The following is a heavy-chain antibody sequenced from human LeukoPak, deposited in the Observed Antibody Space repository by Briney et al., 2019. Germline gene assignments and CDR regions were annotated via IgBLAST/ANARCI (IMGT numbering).Heavy chain of an antibody. Sequence: PGGSLRLSCAASGFTFDDYGMSWVRQAPGKGLEWVSYISSSSSTIYYADSVKGRFTISRDNAKNSLYLQMNSLRAEDTAVYYCATAWQQLSTDYWGQGTLVTVSS. CDR1: GFTFDDYG. V-gene: IGHV3-48*01. D-gene: IGHD6-13*01. CDR3: ATAWQQLSTDY. J-gene: IGHJ4*02. CDR2: ISSSSSTI.